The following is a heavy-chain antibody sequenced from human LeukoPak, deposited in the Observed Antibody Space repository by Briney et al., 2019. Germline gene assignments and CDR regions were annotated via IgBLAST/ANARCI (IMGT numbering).Heavy chain of an antibody. Sequence: SETLSLTCTVSGGSISSYYWSWIRQPPGKGLEWIGYIYYSGSTNYNPSLKSRVTISVDTSKNQFSLKLSSVTAADTAVYYCARGREGYSYGWGYYYYYMDVRGKGTTVTVSS. CDR2: IYYSGST. CDR3: ARGREGYSYGWGYYYYYMDV. V-gene: IGHV4-59*01. CDR1: GGSISSYY. J-gene: IGHJ6*03. D-gene: IGHD5-18*01.